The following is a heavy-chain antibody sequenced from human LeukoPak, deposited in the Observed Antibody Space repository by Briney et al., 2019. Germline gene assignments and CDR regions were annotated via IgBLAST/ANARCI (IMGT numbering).Heavy chain of an antibody. Sequence: SETLSLTCAVYGGSFSGYYWSWIRQPPGKGLEWIGYIYYSGSTNYNPSLKSRVTISVDTSKNQFSLKLSSVTAADTAVYYCARVPTMLMFDPWGQGTLVTVSS. CDR1: GGSFSGYY. V-gene: IGHV4-59*01. CDR2: IYYSGST. CDR3: ARVPTMLMFDP. D-gene: IGHD5-12*01. J-gene: IGHJ5*02.